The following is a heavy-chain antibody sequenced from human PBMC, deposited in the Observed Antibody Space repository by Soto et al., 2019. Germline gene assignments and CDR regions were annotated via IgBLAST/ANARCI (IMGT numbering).Heavy chain of an antibody. Sequence: SLRLSCAASGFTFSSYAMHWVRQAPGKGLEWVAVISYDGSNKYYADSVKGRFTISRDNSKNTLYLQMNSLRAEDTAVYYCARGGGGTMIVVVTFSFDYWGQGTLVTVSS. CDR1: GFTFSSYA. CDR3: ARGGGGTMIVVVTFSFDY. D-gene: IGHD3-22*01. CDR2: ISYDGSNK. J-gene: IGHJ4*02. V-gene: IGHV3-30-3*01.